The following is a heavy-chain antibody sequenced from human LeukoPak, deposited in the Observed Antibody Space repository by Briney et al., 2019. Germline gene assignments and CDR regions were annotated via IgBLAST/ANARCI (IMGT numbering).Heavy chain of an antibody. Sequence: GGSLRLSCAASGFTFSNYWMNWVRQFPGKGLEWVANINQDGSDINYVDSVKGRFTISRDNAKDSLYLQMNSLGVEDTAVYYCARDWFDLWGQGTLVTVSS. CDR3: ARDWFDL. CDR1: GFTFSNYW. V-gene: IGHV3-7*01. CDR2: INQDGSDI. J-gene: IGHJ5*02.